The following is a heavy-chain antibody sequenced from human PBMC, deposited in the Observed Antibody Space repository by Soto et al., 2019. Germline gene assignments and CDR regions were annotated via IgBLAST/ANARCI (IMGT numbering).Heavy chain of an antibody. CDR2: IWYDGGDK. Sequence: VQLVESGGGVVHPGESLRLSCVTSGFTFSDSVMQWVRQAPGKGLEWVAVIWYDGGDKYYADSVKGRFTISRDNSKKTVFLQMNSLRAEDTAVYYCVRGSFCTTTTCYNLAWFAPWGQGTLVTVSS. CDR1: GFTFSDSV. CDR3: VRGSFCTTTTCYNLAWFAP. V-gene: IGHV3-33*01. D-gene: IGHD2-2*02. J-gene: IGHJ5*02.